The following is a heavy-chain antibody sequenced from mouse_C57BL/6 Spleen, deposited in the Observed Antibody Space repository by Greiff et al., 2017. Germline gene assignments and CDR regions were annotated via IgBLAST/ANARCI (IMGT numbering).Heavy chain of an antibody. CDR1: GYTFTSYW. CDR2: IHPSSGST. Sequence: QVQLQQPGAELVKPGASVKLSCKASGYTFTSYWMHWVKQRPGQGLEWIGMIHPSSGSTNYNEKFKSKATLTVDKSSSTAYMPLSSLTSEDSAVYYCARWRLCFYCGAFDYWGQGTTLTVSS. D-gene: IGHD2-1*01. CDR3: ARWRLCFYCGAFDY. J-gene: IGHJ2*01. V-gene: IGHV1-64*01.